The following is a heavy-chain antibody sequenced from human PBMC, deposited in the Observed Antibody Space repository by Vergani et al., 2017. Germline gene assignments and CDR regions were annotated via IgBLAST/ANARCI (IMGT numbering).Heavy chain of an antibody. J-gene: IGHJ4*02. Sequence: QMQLQESGPGLVKPSETLSLSCTVSGDSISTSSYAWGWIRQPPGKTLEWIGTVFYGGRTSYNPSLKSRVTLSLDNSKKQISLHLTSVTAADTAVYYCARHISVVRPSSMTAFDYWGQGTLVTVSS. D-gene: IGHD2-21*01. CDR3: ARHISVVRPSSMTAFDY. CDR2: VFYGGRT. V-gene: IGHV4-39*01. CDR1: GDSISTSSYA.